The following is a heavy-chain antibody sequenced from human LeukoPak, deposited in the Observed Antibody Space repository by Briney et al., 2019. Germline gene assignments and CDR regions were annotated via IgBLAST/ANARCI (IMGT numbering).Heavy chain of an antibody. V-gene: IGHV1-69*05. CDR3: ARVGALELSYAFDI. CDR2: IIPIFGTA. J-gene: IGHJ3*02. Sequence: SVKVSCKASGGTFSSYAISWVRQAPGQGLEWMGGIIPIFGTANYAQKFQGRVTITTDESTSTAYMELSSLRSEDTAVYYCARVGALELSYAFDIWGQGTMVTVSS. D-gene: IGHD1-26*01. CDR1: GGTFSSYA.